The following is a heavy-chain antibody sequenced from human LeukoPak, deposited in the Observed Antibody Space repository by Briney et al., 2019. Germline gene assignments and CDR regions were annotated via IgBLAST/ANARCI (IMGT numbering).Heavy chain of an antibody. CDR1: GFTFSSYE. CDR3: ATRLISGATHGMDV. D-gene: IGHD1-26*01. CDR2: ISSSGSTI. J-gene: IGHJ6*02. Sequence: PGGSLRLSCAASGFTFSSYEMNWVRQAPGKGLEWVSYISSSGSTIYYADSVKGRFTISRDNAKNSLYLQMNSLRADDTAVYYCATRLISGATHGMDVWGQGTTVTVSS. V-gene: IGHV3-48*03.